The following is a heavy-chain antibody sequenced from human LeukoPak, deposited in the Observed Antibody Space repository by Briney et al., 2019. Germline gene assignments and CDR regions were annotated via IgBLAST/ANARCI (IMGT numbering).Heavy chain of an antibody. CDR1: GASISSSSYY. Sequence: KSSETLSLTCTVSGASISSSSYYWGWIRQPPGKGLEWIGSIHYSGSTYYKSSLKSRVTISVDTSKNQFSLKLSSVTAADTAVYYCARHTYGFERNPYYMDVWGKGTTVTVSS. V-gene: IGHV4-39*01. CDR2: IHYSGST. CDR3: ARHTYGFERNPYYMDV. D-gene: IGHD3-10*01. J-gene: IGHJ6*03.